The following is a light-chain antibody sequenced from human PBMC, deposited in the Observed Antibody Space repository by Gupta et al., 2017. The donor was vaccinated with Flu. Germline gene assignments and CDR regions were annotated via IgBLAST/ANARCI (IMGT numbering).Light chain of an antibody. Sequence: QSVLTQPPSASGTTGQRVTISCSGSSSNSGSHTVTWYQQLSGAAPKLLIYNNNQRPSGVPDRFSGSKSGTSASLAISGLQSEDEADYHCAAWDDSLNGWVFGGGTKLTVL. CDR3: AAWDDSLNGWV. CDR1: SSNSGSHT. V-gene: IGLV1-44*01. CDR2: NNN. J-gene: IGLJ3*02.